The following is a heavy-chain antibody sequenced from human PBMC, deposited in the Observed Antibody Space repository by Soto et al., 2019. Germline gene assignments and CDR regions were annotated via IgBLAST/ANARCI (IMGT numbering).Heavy chain of an antibody. V-gene: IGHV4-39*01. CDR2: IYYSGST. D-gene: IGHD3-16*01. CDR1: GGSISSSSYY. J-gene: IGHJ3*02. CDR3: ARPPAEKGDDAFDI. Sequence: SETLSLTCTVSGGSISSSSYYWGWIRQPPGKGLEWIGSIYYSGSTYYNPSLKSRVTISVDTSKNQFSLKLSSVTAADTAVYYCARPPAEKGDDAFDIWGQGTMVTISS.